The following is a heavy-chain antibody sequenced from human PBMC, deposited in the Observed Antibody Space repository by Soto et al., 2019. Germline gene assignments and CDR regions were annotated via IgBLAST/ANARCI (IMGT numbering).Heavy chain of an antibody. CDR1: GYTFTGYY. V-gene: IGHV1-2*04. J-gene: IGHJ4*02. CDR2: INPNSGGT. Sequence: ASVKVSCKASGYTFTGYYMHWVRQAPGQGLEWMGWINPNSGGTNYAQKFQGWVTMTRDTSISTAYMELSRLRSDDTAVYYCARDGCSGGSCYSEYWGQGTLVTVSS. CDR3: ARDGCSGGSCYSEY. D-gene: IGHD2-15*01.